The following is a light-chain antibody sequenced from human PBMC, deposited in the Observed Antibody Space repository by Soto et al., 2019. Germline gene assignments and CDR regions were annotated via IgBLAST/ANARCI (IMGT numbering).Light chain of an antibody. J-gene: IGKJ4*01. CDR2: WAS. V-gene: IGKV4-1*01. CDR1: QSVLYSSNNRNH. Sequence: DIVLTQSPDSLAVSLGETATINCKSSQSVLYSSNNRNHLAWYQQKPGQPPKLLIYWASTRESGVPDRFSGSWSGTDFTLTISSLQAEDVAFYYCQQYSNLPRTFGGGTKVEIK. CDR3: QQYSNLPRT.